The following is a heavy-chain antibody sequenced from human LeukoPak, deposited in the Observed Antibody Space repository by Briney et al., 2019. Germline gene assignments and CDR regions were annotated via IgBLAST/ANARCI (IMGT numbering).Heavy chain of an antibody. CDR3: AREVAI. CDR1: GYTLTELS. CDR2: FDPEDGET. J-gene: IGHJ4*02. D-gene: IGHD2-15*01. V-gene: IGHV1-24*01. Sequence: ASVKVSCKVSGYTLTELSMHWVRQAPGKGLEWMGGFDPEDGETIYAQKFQGRVTITWDTSASTAYMELSSLRSEDTAVYYCAREVAIWGQGTLVTVSS.